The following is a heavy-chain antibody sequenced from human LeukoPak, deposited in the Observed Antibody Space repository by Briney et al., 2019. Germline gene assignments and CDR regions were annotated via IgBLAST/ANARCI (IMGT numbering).Heavy chain of an antibody. CDR3: ARDQNLGDYTIYY. J-gene: IGHJ1*01. Sequence: SETLSLTCNVSGSSLTDYFWSWIRQPPGKGLEGIGYMFNNKISNYNPSLKSRVTISIDTSKNQFSLELSAVTAADTAVYYCARDQNLGDYTIYYWGQGTLVAVSS. CDR2: MFNNKIS. D-gene: IGHD4-17*01. CDR1: GSSLTDYF. V-gene: IGHV4-59*01.